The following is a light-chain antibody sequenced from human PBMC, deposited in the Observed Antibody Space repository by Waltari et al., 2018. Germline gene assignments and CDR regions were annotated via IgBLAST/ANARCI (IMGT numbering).Light chain of an antibody. CDR2: AAS. V-gene: IGKV1-8*01. CDR1: QGISSC. CDR3: QQYYSYLT. Sequence: ITCRASQGISSCLAWYQQKPGKAPNLLIYAASTLQSGVPSRFSGSGSGTDFTLTISCLQSEDFATYYCQQYYSYLTFGQGTKLEIK. J-gene: IGKJ2*01.